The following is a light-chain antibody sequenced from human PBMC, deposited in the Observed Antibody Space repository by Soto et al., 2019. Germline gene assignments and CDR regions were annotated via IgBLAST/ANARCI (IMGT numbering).Light chain of an antibody. CDR3: QQYNNWPQRT. Sequence: EIVMTQSPATLSVSPGERATLSCRASQSVSSNLAWYQQKPGQAPRLLIYGASTRATGIPARFSGSGSGTDFILPISSLQSEDFAVYYCQQYNNWPQRTFGPGTKVDIK. CDR1: QSVSSN. J-gene: IGKJ3*01. CDR2: GAS. V-gene: IGKV3-15*01.